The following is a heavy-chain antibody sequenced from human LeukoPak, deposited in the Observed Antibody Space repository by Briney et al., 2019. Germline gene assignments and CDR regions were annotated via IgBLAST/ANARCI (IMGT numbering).Heavy chain of an antibody. D-gene: IGHD1/OR15-1a*01. CDR2: INHSGST. CDR1: GGSFSGYY. Sequence: PSETLSLTCAVYGGSFSGYYWSWIRQPPGKGLEWIGEINHSGSTNYNPSLKSRVTISVDTSKNQFSLKLSSVTAADTAVYYCARTWRPWTNTGGYYYYYMDVWGKGTTVTISS. CDR3: ARTWRPWTNTGGYYYYYMDV. J-gene: IGHJ6*03. V-gene: IGHV4-34*01.